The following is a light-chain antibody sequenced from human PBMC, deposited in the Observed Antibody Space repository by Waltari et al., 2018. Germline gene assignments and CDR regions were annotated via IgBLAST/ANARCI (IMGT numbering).Light chain of an antibody. CDR1: QGISSL. V-gene: IGKV1-9*01. CDR2: TAS. J-gene: IGKJ5*01. Sequence: DIQLTQSPSFLSASVGDRVTITCRSSQGISSLLAWYQQKAGNAPQLLIHTASTVQGGVPSRFSGSGSGTDFTLTISSLQPEDFATYYCQQRHSYPITFGQGTRLDIK. CDR3: QQRHSYPIT.